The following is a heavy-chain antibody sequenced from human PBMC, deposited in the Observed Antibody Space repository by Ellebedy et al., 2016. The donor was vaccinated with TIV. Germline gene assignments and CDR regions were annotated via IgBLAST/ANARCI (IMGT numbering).Heavy chain of an antibody. CDR2: ISSSSSDI. Sequence: GGSLRLSCAASGFTFSSYSMNWVRQAPGKGLEWLSYISSSSSDIYYAGSVKGRFTISRDNAKNTLYLQMNSLRAEDSAVYYCARGGAVDTALVYYDHWGQGTLVTVSS. V-gene: IGHV3-21*05. CDR3: ARGGAVDTALVYYDH. D-gene: IGHD5-18*01. J-gene: IGHJ4*02. CDR1: GFTFSSYS.